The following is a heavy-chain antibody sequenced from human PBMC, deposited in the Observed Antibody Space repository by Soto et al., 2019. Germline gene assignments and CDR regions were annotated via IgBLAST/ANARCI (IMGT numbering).Heavy chain of an antibody. CDR2: INPNSGGT. CDR3: ASDLVPGYTGYSDY. J-gene: IGHJ4*02. D-gene: IGHD5-12*01. CDR1: GYTFTGYY. Sequence: ASVKVSCKASGYTFTGYYMHWVRQAPGQGLEWMGWINPNSGGTNYAQKFQGWVTMTRDTSISTAYMELSRLTSDDTAVYYCASDLVPGYTGYSDYWGQGILVTVS. V-gene: IGHV1-2*04.